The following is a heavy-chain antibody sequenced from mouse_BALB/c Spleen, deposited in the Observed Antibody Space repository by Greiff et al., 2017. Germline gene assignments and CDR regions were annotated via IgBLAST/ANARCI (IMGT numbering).Heavy chain of an antibody. V-gene: IGHV5-17*02. CDR2: ISSGSGTI. D-gene: IGHD1-2*01. CDR3: ARDYGYDYYAMDY. J-gene: IGHJ4*01. CDR1: GFTFSSFG. Sequence: EVNVVESGGGLVQPGGSRKLSCAASGFTFSSFGMHWVRQAPAKGLEWVAYISSGSGTIYYADTVKGRFTISRDNPKNTLFLQMTSLRSEDTAMYYCARDYGYDYYAMDYWGQGTSVTVSS.